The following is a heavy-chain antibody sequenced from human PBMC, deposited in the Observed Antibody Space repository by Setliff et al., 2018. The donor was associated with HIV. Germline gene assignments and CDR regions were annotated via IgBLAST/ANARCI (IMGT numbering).Heavy chain of an antibody. Sequence: GASVKVSCKASGYTFNNYGISWVRQAPGQGLEWMGWINTHSGYTNYAQNVQGRVTVTMDTSTSTVYMELRSLKSDDTAVYYCARGKTWLRFLDYWGQGALVTVSS. CDR2: INTHSGYT. CDR3: ARGKTWLRFLDY. V-gene: IGHV1-18*01. CDR1: GYTFNNYG. J-gene: IGHJ4*02. D-gene: IGHD5-12*01.